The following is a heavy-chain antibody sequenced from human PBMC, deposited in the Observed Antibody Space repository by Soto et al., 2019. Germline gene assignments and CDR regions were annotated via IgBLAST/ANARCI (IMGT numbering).Heavy chain of an antibody. CDR1: GVSMTRYY. CDR2: IYYTGNT. Sequence: PSETLSLTCTVSGVSMTRYYWSWIRQPPGKGLEWIGFIYYTGNTKYNASLKSRVTISVDTSKNLFSLKLKSVTAADTAVYYCARRIIALEIFDYWGQGTVVTVS. CDR3: ARRIIALEIFDY. J-gene: IGHJ4*02. D-gene: IGHD3-10*01. V-gene: IGHV4-59*08.